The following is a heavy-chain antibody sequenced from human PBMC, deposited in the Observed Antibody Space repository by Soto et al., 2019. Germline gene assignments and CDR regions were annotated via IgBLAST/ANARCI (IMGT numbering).Heavy chain of an antibody. CDR1: GFTFSSYA. CDR2: ISYDGSNK. CDR3: ARTYYYDSSGYYYFDY. J-gene: IGHJ4*02. D-gene: IGHD3-22*01. Sequence: GGSLRLSCAASGFTFSSYAMHWVHQAPGKGLEWVAVISYDGSNKYYADSVKGRFTISRDNSKNTLYLQMNSLRAEDTAVYYCARTYYYDSSGYYYFDYWGQGT. V-gene: IGHV3-30-3*01.